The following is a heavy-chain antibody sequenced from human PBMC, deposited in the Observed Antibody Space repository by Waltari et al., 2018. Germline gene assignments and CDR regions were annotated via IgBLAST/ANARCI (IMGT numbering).Heavy chain of an antibody. CDR1: GYTFTSYD. CDR2: MNPNSGNT. CDR3: ARTHINWNDLHYAFDI. J-gene: IGHJ3*02. D-gene: IGHD1-20*01. V-gene: IGHV1-8*03. Sequence: QVQLVQSGAEVKKPGASVKVSCKASGYTFTSYDINWVRQATGQGLEWMGWMNPNSGNTGYAQKFQGRVTITRNTSISTAYMELSSLRSEDTAVYYCARTHINWNDLHYAFDIWGQGTMVTVSS.